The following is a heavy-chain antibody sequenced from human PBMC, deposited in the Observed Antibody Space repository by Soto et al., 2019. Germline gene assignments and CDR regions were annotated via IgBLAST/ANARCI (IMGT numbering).Heavy chain of an antibody. CDR3: ASDGAVAVEDYYYGMDV. J-gene: IGHJ6*02. D-gene: IGHD6-19*01. Sequence: SETLSLTCTVSGGSISSSSYYWGWIRQPPGKGLEWIGSIYYSGSTYYNPSLKSRVTISVDTSKNQFSLKLSSVTAADTAVYYCASDGAVAVEDYYYGMDVWGQGTTVTV. V-gene: IGHV4-39*01. CDR2: IYYSGST. CDR1: GGSISSSSYY.